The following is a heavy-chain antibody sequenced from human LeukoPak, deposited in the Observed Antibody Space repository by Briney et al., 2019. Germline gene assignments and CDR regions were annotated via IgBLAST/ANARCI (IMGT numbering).Heavy chain of an antibody. D-gene: IGHD3-3*01. CDR1: GFTFSSYA. Sequence: GGSLRLSCAASGFTFSSYAMSWVRQAPGKGLEWVSAISGSGGSTYYADSVKGRFTISRDNSKNTLYLQMNSLRAEDTAVYYCAKNDYGFWSGYYTCVDYWGQGTLVTVSS. CDR3: AKNDYGFWSGYYTCVDY. CDR2: ISGSGGST. J-gene: IGHJ4*02. V-gene: IGHV3-23*01.